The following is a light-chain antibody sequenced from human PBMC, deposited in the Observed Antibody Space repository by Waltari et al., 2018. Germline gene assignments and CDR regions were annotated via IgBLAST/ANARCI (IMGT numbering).Light chain of an antibody. CDR2: RNT. V-gene: IGLV3-25*03. CDR3: QSANDTFGHVL. J-gene: IGLJ2*01. Sequence: YQQKSGHAPVVVITRNTCRPSEIPDRFSASDSGTTGTLVINGVQAEDEADYDCQSANDTFGHVLFGGGTKLTVL.